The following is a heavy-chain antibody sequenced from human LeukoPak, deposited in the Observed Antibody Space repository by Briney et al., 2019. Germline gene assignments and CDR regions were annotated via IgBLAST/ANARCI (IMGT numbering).Heavy chain of an antibody. J-gene: IGHJ4*02. Sequence: ASVKVSCKASGYTFTSYGISWVRQAPGQGLEWMGWISAYSGNTNYAQKFQGRVTMTRDTSISTAYMELSRLRSDDTAVYYCARDLTYYYDSSGYYLYYWGQGTLVTVSS. CDR1: GYTFTSYG. CDR2: ISAYSGNT. V-gene: IGHV1-18*01. CDR3: ARDLTYYYDSSGYYLYY. D-gene: IGHD3-22*01.